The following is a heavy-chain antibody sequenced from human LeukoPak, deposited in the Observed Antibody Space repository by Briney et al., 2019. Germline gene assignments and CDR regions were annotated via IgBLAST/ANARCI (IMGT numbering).Heavy chain of an antibody. CDR3: ARAVVPAASYFDY. Sequence: SETLSLTCTVSGGSVSSGSYYWSWIRQPPGKGLEWIGYIYYSGSTNYNPSLKSRVTISVDTSKNQFSLKLSSVTAADTAVYYCARAVVPAASYFDYWGQGTPVTVSS. V-gene: IGHV4-61*01. D-gene: IGHD2-2*01. CDR2: IYYSGST. J-gene: IGHJ4*02. CDR1: GGSVSSGSYY.